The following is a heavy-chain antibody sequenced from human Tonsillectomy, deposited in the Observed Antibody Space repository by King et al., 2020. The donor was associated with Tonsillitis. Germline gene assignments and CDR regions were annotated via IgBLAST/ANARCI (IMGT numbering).Heavy chain of an antibody. CDR1: GFTFSSYS. D-gene: IGHD3-22*01. CDR3: ARWYGDYYDSSGYYNWFDP. CDR2: ISSSSSYI. Sequence: VQLVESGGGLVKPGGSLRLSCAASGFTFSSYSMNWVRQAPGKGLEWVSSISSSSSYIYYADSVKGRFTISRDNAKNSLYLQMNSLRAEDTAVYYCARWYGDYYDSSGYYNWFDPWGQGTLVTVSS. J-gene: IGHJ5*02. V-gene: IGHV3-21*01.